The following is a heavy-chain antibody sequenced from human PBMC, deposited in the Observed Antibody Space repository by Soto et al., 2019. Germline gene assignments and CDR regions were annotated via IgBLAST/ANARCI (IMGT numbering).Heavy chain of an antibody. D-gene: IGHD3-16*01. Sequence: GASVKVSCKASGYTFTRYAIHWVRQAPGQRLEWMGWINVGNGNTKYSQKFQGRVTITRDTSASTAYVEVSSLTSEDTAVYYCARDRRQVPVLGLYYYDYWGQGTLVTAPQ. CDR2: INVGNGNT. CDR3: ARDRRQVPVLGLYYYDY. CDR1: GYTFTRYA. J-gene: IGHJ4*02. V-gene: IGHV1-3*01.